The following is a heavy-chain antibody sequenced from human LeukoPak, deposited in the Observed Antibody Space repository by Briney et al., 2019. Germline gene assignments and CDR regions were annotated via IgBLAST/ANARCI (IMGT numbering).Heavy chain of an antibody. Sequence: PGGSLRLSCSASGFTFTTYGMNWVRQAPGKGLEWVSGIGGSGTRTYYADSVKGRFTISRDNSKNTLYLQMNSLRAEDTAAYYCAKVSDDFLTGDYSWVRPYYFDYWGQGTLVTVSS. V-gene: IGHV3-23*01. CDR1: GFTFTTYG. J-gene: IGHJ4*02. D-gene: IGHD3-9*01. CDR3: AKVSDDFLTGDYSWVRPYYFDY. CDR2: IGGSGTRT.